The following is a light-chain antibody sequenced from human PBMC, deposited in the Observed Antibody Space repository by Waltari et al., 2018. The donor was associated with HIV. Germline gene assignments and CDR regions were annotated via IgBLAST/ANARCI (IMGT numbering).Light chain of an antibody. J-gene: IGLJ3*02. CDR3: QSYVSSVNVV. Sequence: QSVLTQPPSVSGAPGQTVTISCPGSRSTIGAAYDVHWYQQVPGTAPKLLIYANTNRPSGVPDRFSGSKSGTSASLAISGLQTEDEADYYCQSYVSSVNVVFGGGTRVTVL. CDR2: ANT. CDR1: RSTIGAAYD. V-gene: IGLV1-40*01.